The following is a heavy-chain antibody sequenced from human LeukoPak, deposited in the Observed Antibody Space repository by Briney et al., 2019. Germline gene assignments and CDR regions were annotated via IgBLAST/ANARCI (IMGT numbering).Heavy chain of an antibody. Sequence: PSETLSLTCAVYGGSFSGYYWSWIRQPPGKGLEWIGEINHSGSTNYNPSLKSRVTISVDTSKNQFSLKLSSVTAADTAVYYCATALVGYIGYWGQGTLVTVSS. CDR2: INHSGST. CDR3: ATALVGYIGY. J-gene: IGHJ4*02. CDR1: GGSFSGYY. V-gene: IGHV4-34*01. D-gene: IGHD2-15*01.